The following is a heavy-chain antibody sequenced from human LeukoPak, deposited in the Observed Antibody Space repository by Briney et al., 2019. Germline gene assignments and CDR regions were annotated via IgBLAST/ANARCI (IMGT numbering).Heavy chain of an antibody. CDR2: INSDGSST. D-gene: IGHD3-22*01. CDR3: AKKYYYDSSGYYYDY. Sequence: GGSLRLSCAASGFTFSSYWMHWVRQAPGKGLVWVSRINSDGSSTSYADSVKGRFTISRDNSKNTLYLQMNSLRAEDTAVYYCAKKYYYDSSGYYYDYWGQGTLVTVSS. CDR1: GFTFSSYW. V-gene: IGHV3-74*01. J-gene: IGHJ4*02.